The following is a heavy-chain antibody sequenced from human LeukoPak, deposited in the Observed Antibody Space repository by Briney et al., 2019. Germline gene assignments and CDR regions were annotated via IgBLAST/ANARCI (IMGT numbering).Heavy chain of an antibody. J-gene: IGHJ5*02. Sequence: GGSLRLSCAASGFIFTDYGMHWVRQAPGKGLEWLTFIRYDGSDKYYADSVKGRFTISRDNSKNTLYLQMNSLTCEDTAVYYCAKEGAAAKPSDLDRWGPGILVTVS. CDR1: GFIFTDYG. V-gene: IGHV3-30*02. D-gene: IGHD6-13*01. CDR2: IRYDGSDK. CDR3: AKEGAAAKPSDLDR.